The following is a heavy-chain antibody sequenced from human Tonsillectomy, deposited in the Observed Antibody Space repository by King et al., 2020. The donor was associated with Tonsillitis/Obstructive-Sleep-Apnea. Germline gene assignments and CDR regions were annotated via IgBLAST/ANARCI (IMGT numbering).Heavy chain of an antibody. D-gene: IGHD3-3*01. CDR1: GFTFSSYA. CDR2: ISYDGSNK. Sequence: VQLVESGGGVVQPGRSLRLSCAASGFTFSSYAMHWVRQAPGKGLEWVAVISYDGSNKYYADSVKGRFTISRDNSKNTLYLQMNSVRAEDTAVYYCARDGNDCWSTYVGGGNYQYMDVWGKGTTVTVSS. V-gene: IGHV3-30*01. J-gene: IGHJ6*03. CDR3: ARDGNDCWSTYVGGGNYQYMDV.